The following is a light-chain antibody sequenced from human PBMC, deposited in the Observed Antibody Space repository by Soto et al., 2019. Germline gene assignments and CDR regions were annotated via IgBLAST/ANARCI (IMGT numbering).Light chain of an antibody. V-gene: IGLV2-8*01. CDR1: INDVGGYNY. CDR3: TSYAGSNNLV. CDR2: EVS. Sequence: QSALTQPPSASGSPGQSVTISCTGTINDVGGYNYVSWYQQYPGEAPKLMIYEVSKRPSGVPDRFSGSKSGNTASLTVSGLQAEDEADYYCTSYAGSNNLVFAGGTKLTVL. J-gene: IGLJ3*02.